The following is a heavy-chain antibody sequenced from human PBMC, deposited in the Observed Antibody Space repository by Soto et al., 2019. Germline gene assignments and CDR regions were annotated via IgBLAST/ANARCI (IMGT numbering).Heavy chain of an antibody. CDR2: VGGSGDRT. CDR1: GFAFSNYA. J-gene: IGHJ4*02. CDR3: ARAGDDSGVQDHFDF. D-gene: IGHD2-8*01. V-gene: IGHV3-23*01. Sequence: EVQLLESGGDLVQPGGSLRLSCAASGFAFSNYAMSWVRQAPGKGLEWVSGVGGSGDRTYYADFVKGRFTVSRDNSKNTMYVQRSRLRVEETAIYYCARAGDDSGVQDHFDFWGQGTLVTGSS.